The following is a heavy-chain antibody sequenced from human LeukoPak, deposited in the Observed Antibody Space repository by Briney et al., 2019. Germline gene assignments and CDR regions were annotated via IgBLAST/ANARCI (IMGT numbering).Heavy chain of an antibody. CDR3: AGSRDGNYFFFDY. V-gene: IGHV3-66*01. Sequence: GGSLRLSCAASGFTFSSYSMNWVRQAPGKGLEWVSVIYSDGRTYYADSEKGRFTISRDNSKNPLYHQMNSLRAEDTTVYYCAGSRDGNYFFFDYWGQGTLVTVSS. CDR1: GFTFSSYS. J-gene: IGHJ4*02. CDR2: IYSDGRT. D-gene: IGHD5-24*01.